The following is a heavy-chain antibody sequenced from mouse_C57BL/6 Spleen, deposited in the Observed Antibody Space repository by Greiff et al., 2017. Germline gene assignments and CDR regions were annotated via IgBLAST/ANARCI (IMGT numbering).Heavy chain of an antibody. V-gene: IGHV1-55*01. CDR2: IYPGSGST. CDR1: GYTFTSYW. D-gene: IGHD1-1*01. Sequence: QVQLQQPGAELVKPGASVKMSCKASGYTFTSYWITWVKQRPGQGLEWIGDIYPGSGSTNYNEKFKSKATLTVDTSSSTAYMQLSSLTSEDSAVYDCAKGFSTTVEGLAYWGQGTLVTVSA. CDR3: AKGFSTTVEGLAY. J-gene: IGHJ3*01.